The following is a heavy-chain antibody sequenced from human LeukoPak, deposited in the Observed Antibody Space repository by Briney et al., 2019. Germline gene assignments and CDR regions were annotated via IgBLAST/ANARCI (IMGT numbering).Heavy chain of an antibody. D-gene: IGHD6-13*01. J-gene: IGHJ4*02. V-gene: IGHV3-23*01. Sequence: GGSLRLSCAASGFTFSSYAMSWVRQARGKGLEWVSAISGSGGSTYYADSVKGRFTISRDNSKNTLYLQMNSLRAEDTAVYYCAKDYSSSWSLAYYFDYWGQGTLVTVSS. CDR2: ISGSGGST. CDR1: GFTFSSYA. CDR3: AKDYSSSWSLAYYFDY.